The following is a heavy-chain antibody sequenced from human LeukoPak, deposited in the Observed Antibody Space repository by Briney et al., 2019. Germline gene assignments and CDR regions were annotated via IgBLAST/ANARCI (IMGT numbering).Heavy chain of an antibody. J-gene: IGHJ4*02. Sequence: GGSLRLSCAAPGFTFSSYEMNWVRQAPGKGLEWVSYISSSGSTTYYADSVKGRFTISRDNAKNSLYLQMNSLRAEDTAVYYCARKLSDTVMDNWGQGTLVTVSS. D-gene: IGHD5-18*01. V-gene: IGHV3-48*03. CDR3: ARKLSDTVMDN. CDR1: GFTFSSYE. CDR2: ISSSGSTT.